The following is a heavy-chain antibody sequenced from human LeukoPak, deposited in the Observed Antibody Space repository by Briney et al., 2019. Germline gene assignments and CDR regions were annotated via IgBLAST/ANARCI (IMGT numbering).Heavy chain of an antibody. CDR2: IYYSGST. CDR3: ARPYSSSWSNFGY. Sequence: SETLSLTCTVSGGSISSSSYYWGWIRQPPGKGLEWIGSIYYSGSTYYNPSLKSRVTISVDTSKNQFSLKLSSVTAADTAVYYCARPYSSSWSNFGYWGQGTLVTVSS. CDR1: GGSISSSSYY. V-gene: IGHV4-39*01. J-gene: IGHJ4*02. D-gene: IGHD6-13*01.